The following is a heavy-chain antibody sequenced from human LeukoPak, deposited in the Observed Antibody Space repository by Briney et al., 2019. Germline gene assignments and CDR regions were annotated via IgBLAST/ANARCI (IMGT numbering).Heavy chain of an antibody. CDR2: ISGSGGNT. V-gene: IGHV3-23*01. CDR1: GFTFSNYA. D-gene: IGHD3-22*01. Sequence: GGSLRLSCAASGFTFSNYAMSWVRQAPGKGLEWVSAISGSGGNTYYADSVEGRFTISRDNSKNTLYLQMDRMRVEDSAVYYCVRDGDIVVVITFDYWGQGTLVTVSS. J-gene: IGHJ4*02. CDR3: VRDGDIVVVITFDY.